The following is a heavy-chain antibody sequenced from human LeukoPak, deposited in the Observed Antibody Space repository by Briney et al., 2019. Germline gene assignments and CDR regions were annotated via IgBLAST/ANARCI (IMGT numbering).Heavy chain of an antibody. J-gene: IGHJ4*02. V-gene: IGHV3-48*03. Sequence: GGSLRLSCAGSGFTFSRYEMNWVRQAPGKGLEWVSYISSSGRAIYYADSVKGRFTVSRDNAKNSLYLQMNSLRAEDTAVYYCARCPRWAHFDYWGQGTLVTVSS. CDR1: GFTFSRYE. CDR2: ISSSGRAI. D-gene: IGHD4-23*01. CDR3: ARCPRWAHFDY.